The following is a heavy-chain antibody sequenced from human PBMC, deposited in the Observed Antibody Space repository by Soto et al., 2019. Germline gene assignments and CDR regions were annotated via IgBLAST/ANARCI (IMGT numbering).Heavy chain of an antibody. J-gene: IGHJ4*02. Sequence: SETLSLTCAVSAGSITSSSWWNWVRQPPGKGLEWIGEIYHSGSTTYSPSLKSPVTISVDKSKNQFSLKLSSVTAADTAVYYCARRGDGSGSLDYWGRGTLVTVSS. V-gene: IGHV4-4*02. CDR3: ARRGDGSGSLDY. CDR2: IYHSGST. CDR1: AGSITSSSW. D-gene: IGHD3-10*01.